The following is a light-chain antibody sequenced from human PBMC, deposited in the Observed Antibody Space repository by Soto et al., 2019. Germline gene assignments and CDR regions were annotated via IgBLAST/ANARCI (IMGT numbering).Light chain of an antibody. CDR3: AAWYDSLNAWV. CDR2: SNN. V-gene: IGLV1-44*01. CDR1: SSNIGSNT. Sequence: QLVLTQPPSASGTPGQRVTISCSGSSSNIGSNTVNWYQQLPGTAPKRLIYSNNQRPSGVPDRFSGSKFGTSASLAISGLLSEDEADYYCAAWYDSLNAWVFGGGTKLTVL. J-gene: IGLJ3*02.